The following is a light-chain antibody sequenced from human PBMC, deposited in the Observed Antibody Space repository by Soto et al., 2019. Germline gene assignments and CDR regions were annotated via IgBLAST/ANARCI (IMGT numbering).Light chain of an antibody. Sequence: QSALTQPASVSGSPGQSITISCTGTSSDVGSYNLVSWYQQHPGKAPKLMIYEGSKRPSGVSNRFSGSKSGNTASLTISGLQAEDDADYYCCSYACSSTHVVFGGGTKLTVL. CDR2: EGS. CDR3: CSYACSSTHVV. CDR1: SSDVGSYNL. J-gene: IGLJ2*01. V-gene: IGLV2-23*01.